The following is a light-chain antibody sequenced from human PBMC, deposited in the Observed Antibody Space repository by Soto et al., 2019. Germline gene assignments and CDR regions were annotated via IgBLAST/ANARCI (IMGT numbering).Light chain of an antibody. CDR1: QGIANY. CDR2: AAS. V-gene: IGKV1-27*01. Sequence: DIQMTQSPSSLSASVGDRVTITCRASQGIANYLAWYQQKPGKVTKHLIYAASTLQSGVPSRFSGSAAGTDFAVSISSMQPEHVVTYYCLKYNSAPPTFGQVTKLEIK. J-gene: IGKJ2*01. CDR3: LKYNSAPPT.